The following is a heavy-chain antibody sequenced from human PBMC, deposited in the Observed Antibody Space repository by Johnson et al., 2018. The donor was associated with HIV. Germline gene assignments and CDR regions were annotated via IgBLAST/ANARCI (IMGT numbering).Heavy chain of an antibody. J-gene: IGHJ3*02. CDR2: IWYDGSNK. D-gene: IGHD1-1*01. Sequence: QVQLVESGGGVVQPGRSVRLSCAASGLSFSSYGMEWVRQAPGKGLEWVAVIWYDGSNKYYADSVKGRFTISRDNSKNTLYLQMNSLRAEDTAVYYCAKDRTGFDAFDIWGQGTMVTVSS. V-gene: IGHV3-33*06. CDR3: AKDRTGFDAFDI. CDR1: GLSFSSYG.